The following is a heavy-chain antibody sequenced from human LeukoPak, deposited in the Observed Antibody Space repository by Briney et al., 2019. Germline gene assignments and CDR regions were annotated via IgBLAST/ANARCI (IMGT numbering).Heavy chain of an antibody. CDR3: ARGEVGRLRAYYYYGMDV. CDR2: MNPNSGNT. CDR1: GYTFTSYD. V-gene: IGHV1-8*01. Sequence: ASVKVSCKASGYTFTSYDINWVRQATGQGLEWMGWMNPNSGNTGYAQKFQGRITMTRNTSISTAYMELSSLRSEDTAVYYCARGEVGRLRAYYYYGMDVWGQGTTVTVSS. D-gene: IGHD4-17*01. J-gene: IGHJ6*02.